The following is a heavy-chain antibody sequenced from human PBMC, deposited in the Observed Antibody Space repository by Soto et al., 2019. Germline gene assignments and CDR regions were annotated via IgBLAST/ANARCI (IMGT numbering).Heavy chain of an antibody. D-gene: IGHD3-3*01. V-gene: IGHV3-30*18. CDR1: GFTFSSYG. J-gene: IGHJ3*02. Sequence: QVQLVESGGGVVQPGRSLRLSCAASGFTFSSYGMHWVRQAPGKGLEWVAVISYDGTNKYYADSVKGRFTISRDNSKNTLYLQMNSLRAEDTAMYYCAKVRGITIFGVFFLDDAFDIWGQGTMVTVSS. CDR2: ISYDGTNK. CDR3: AKVRGITIFGVFFLDDAFDI.